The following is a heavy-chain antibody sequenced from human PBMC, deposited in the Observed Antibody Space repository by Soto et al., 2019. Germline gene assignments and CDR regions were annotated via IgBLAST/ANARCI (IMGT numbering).Heavy chain of an antibody. Sequence: PSETLSLTCAVYGGSFSGYYWSWIRQPPGKGLEWIGELNDSGGTNYNASLKSRVSISGDTSKNQFSLKLSFVTAADTAVYYCARGRGRVQHWGQGTLVTVSS. CDR3: ARGRGRVQH. CDR2: LNDSGGT. J-gene: IGHJ1*01. V-gene: IGHV4-34*01. D-gene: IGHD3-10*01. CDR1: GGSFSGYY.